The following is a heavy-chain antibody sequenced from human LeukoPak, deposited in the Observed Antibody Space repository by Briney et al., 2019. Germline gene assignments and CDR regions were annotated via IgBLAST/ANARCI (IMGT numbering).Heavy chain of an antibody. CDR1: GGSISISNYF. CDR3: AFSGWFWGAFDY. CDR2: RSSTGIT. V-gene: IGHV4-39*01. Sequence: PSETLSLTCSVSGGSISISNYFWGWIRQPPRKGLEWIASRSSTGITHYYPSLESRISVSVETSKNQFSLMLTSLTAADTAVYYCAFSGWFWGAFDYWGQGILVTVSS. J-gene: IGHJ4*02. D-gene: IGHD6-19*01.